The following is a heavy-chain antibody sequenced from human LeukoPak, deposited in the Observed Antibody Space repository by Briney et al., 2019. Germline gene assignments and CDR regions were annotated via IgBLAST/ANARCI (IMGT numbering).Heavy chain of an antibody. D-gene: IGHD2-15*01. Sequence: PGGSLRLSCAASGFTLSSYAMHWVSQAPGKGLEWVAVISYDGSNKYYADSVKGRFTISRDNSKNTLYLQMNSLRAEDTAVYYCASNFSPGTVVVVAADYWGQGALVTVSS. J-gene: IGHJ4*01. CDR1: GFTLSSYA. CDR2: ISYDGSNK. V-gene: IGHV3-30*04. CDR3: ASNFSPGTVVVVAADY.